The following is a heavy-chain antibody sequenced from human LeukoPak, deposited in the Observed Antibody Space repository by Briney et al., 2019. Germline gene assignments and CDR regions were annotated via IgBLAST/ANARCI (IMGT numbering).Heavy chain of an antibody. Sequence: ASVKVSCKASGYTFTGYGISWVRQAPGQGLEWMGWISGYNGNTNYAQQLQGRVTMTTDTSTSTAYMELRSLRSDDTAVYYCAREAHGPDAYYDSSGYPWTDYWGQGTLVTVSS. V-gene: IGHV1-18*01. D-gene: IGHD3-22*01. J-gene: IGHJ4*02. CDR1: GYTFTGYG. CDR2: ISGYNGNT. CDR3: AREAHGPDAYYDSSGYPWTDY.